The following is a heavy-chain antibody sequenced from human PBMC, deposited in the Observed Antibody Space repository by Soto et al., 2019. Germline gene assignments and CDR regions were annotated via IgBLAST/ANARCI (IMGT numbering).Heavy chain of an antibody. J-gene: IGHJ4*02. V-gene: IGHV3-30*18. CDR2: ITYYGSNK. Sequence: GGSLRLSCAASGFTFSSYGMHWVRQAPGKGLEWVAVITYYGSNKYYADSVKGRFTISRDNSKNTLYLQMNSLRAEDTAVYYSAKDPAKWELLIPYYYWGQGTLVTVSS. CDR3: AKDPAKWELLIPYYY. D-gene: IGHD1-26*01. CDR1: GFTFSSYG.